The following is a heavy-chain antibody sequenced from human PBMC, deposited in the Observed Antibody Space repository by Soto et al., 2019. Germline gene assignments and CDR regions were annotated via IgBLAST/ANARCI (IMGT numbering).Heavy chain of an antibody. CDR3: AREKVGAVDY. J-gene: IGHJ4*02. D-gene: IGHD1-26*01. CDR1: GYTFTSYD. CDR2: MNPNSGNT. Sequence: QVQLVQSGAEVKKPGASVKVSCKASGYTFTSYDINWVRQATGQGLEWMGWMNPNSGNTGYAQNFQGGDTKTSNTYISTAYMELISLSTEDTAVYYCAREKVGAVDYWGQGTLVTVSS. V-gene: IGHV1-8*01.